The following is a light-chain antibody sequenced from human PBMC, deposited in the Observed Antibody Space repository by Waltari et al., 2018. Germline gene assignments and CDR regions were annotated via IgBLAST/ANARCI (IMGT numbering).Light chain of an antibody. CDR3: QQRSDWLLT. J-gene: IGKJ4*01. V-gene: IGKV3-11*01. CDR2: DAS. CDR1: QCLSSY. Sequence: EIVLTQSPATLSLSPGERATLSCRASQCLSSYLAWYQQKSGQAPRLPIYDASNRATGIPARFSGGGSGTDFTLTISSLEPEDFAVYYCQQRSDWLLTFGGGTKVEIK.